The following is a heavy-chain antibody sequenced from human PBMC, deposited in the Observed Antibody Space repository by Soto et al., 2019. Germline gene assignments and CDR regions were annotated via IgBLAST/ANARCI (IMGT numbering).Heavy chain of an antibody. CDR1: GGSISRGGYY. CDR2: IYNSGST. Sequence: SETLSHSCTVSGGSISRGGYYWSWIRQHPGKGLEWIGYIYNSGSTYYNASLKSRVTISADTSRNQFSLQMNSVTAAYTADGDHRDLHSFPTRRSSDL. D-gene: IGHD1-1*01. J-gene: IGHJ2*01. CDR3: RDLHSFPTRRSSDL. V-gene: IGHV4-31*03.